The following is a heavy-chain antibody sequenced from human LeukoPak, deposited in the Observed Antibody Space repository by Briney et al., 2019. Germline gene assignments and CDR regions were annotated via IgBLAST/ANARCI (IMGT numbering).Heavy chain of an antibody. CDR3: AREDYYGSGSYYEDY. CDR2: IYSGGST. D-gene: IGHD3-10*01. CDR1: GFTVSSNY. J-gene: IGHJ4*02. V-gene: IGHV3-66*01. Sequence: GGSLRLSCAASGFTVSSNYMSWVRQAPGKGLEWVSVIYSGGSTYYADSVKGRFTISRDNSKNTLYLQMNSLRAEDTAVYYCAREDYYGSGSYYEDYWGQGTLVTVSS.